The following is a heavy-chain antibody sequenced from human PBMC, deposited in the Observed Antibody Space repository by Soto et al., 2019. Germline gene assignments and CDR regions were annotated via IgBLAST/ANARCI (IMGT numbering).Heavy chain of an antibody. J-gene: IGHJ6*02. CDR3: VKGRGSDYVYFGLDV. CDR2: IDWNGGST. D-gene: IGHD1-26*01. CDR1: GFTFDDYA. Sequence: EVQLVESGGGLVQPGRSLRLSCVASGFTFDDYAMHWVRQTPGKGLEWVSSIDWNGGSTAYADSVKGRFTISRDNARNSLYLQMNSLGPEDTALYYCVKGRGSDYVYFGLDVWGQGTTVTVSS. V-gene: IGHV3-9*01.